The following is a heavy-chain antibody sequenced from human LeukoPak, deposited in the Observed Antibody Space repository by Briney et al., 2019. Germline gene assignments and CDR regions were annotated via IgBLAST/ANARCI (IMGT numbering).Heavy chain of an antibody. V-gene: IGHV4-39*07. Sequence: SETLSLTCTVSGGSISSSSYYWGWIRQPPGKGLEWIGSIFYSGTTYYNPSLKSRVTISVDTSKNQVSLKLTSVTAADTAVYFCARGSGWYLYWGQGTLVTVSS. CDR3: ARGSGWYLY. CDR1: GGSISSSSYY. D-gene: IGHD6-19*01. CDR2: IFYSGTT. J-gene: IGHJ4*02.